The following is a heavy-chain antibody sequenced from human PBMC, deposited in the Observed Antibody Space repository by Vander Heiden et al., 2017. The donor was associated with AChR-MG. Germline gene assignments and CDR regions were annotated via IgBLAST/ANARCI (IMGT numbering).Heavy chain of an antibody. CDR3: ATYYDFWSVSPYFDY. V-gene: IGHV1-69*06. CDR2: IIPIFGTA. CDR1: GGTFSSHA. J-gene: IGHJ4*02. D-gene: IGHD3-3*01. Sequence: QVQLVQSGAEVKKPGSSVKVSCKASGGTFSSHAISWVRQAPGQGLEWMGGIIPIFGTANYAQKFQGRVTITADKSTSTAYMELSSLRSEDTAVYYCATYYDFWSVSPYFDYWGQGTLVTVSS.